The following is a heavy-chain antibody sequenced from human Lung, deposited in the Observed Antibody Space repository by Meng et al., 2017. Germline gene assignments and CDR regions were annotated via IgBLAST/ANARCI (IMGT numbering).Heavy chain of an antibody. V-gene: IGHV4-4*02. CDR1: GGSISSSNW. D-gene: IGHD3-10*01. Sequence: QVQPQEPGQGLVKPSGTLSLTCAVSGGSISSSNWWSWVRQPPGKGLEWIGEIYHSGSTNYNPSLKSRVAISVDKSKNQFSLKLSSVTAADMAVYYCARGSITMVRGVSVFDPWGQGTLVTVSS. CDR3: ARGSITMVRGVSVFDP. J-gene: IGHJ5*02. CDR2: IYHSGST.